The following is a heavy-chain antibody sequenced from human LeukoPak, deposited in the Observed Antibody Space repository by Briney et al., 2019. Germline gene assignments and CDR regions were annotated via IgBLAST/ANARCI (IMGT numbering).Heavy chain of an antibody. V-gene: IGHV3-30-3*01. CDR3: ARDRELTTVFDY. CDR1: GFTFSSYA. CDR2: ISYDGSNK. Sequence: GSLRLSCAASGFTFSSYAMHWVRQAPGKGLEWVAVISYDGSNKYYADSVKGRFTISRDNSKNTLYLQMNSLRAEDTAVYYCARDRELTTVFDYWGQGTLVTVSS. J-gene: IGHJ4*02. D-gene: IGHD1-26*01.